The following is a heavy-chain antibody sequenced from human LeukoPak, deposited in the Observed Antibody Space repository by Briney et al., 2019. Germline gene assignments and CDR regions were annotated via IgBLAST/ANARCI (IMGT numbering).Heavy chain of an antibody. CDR1: GFTFSSYS. J-gene: IGHJ1*01. Sequence: GGSLRLSCAASGFTFSSYSMNWVRQAPGKGREWVSSIGSSSSYIYYRDSVKGRFTISRDDAKNSLYLQMNSLRAEDTAVYYCARDSSRGIEYFQYWGQGTLVTVSS. CDR2: IGSSSSYI. V-gene: IGHV3-21*01. CDR3: ARDSSRGIEYFQY.